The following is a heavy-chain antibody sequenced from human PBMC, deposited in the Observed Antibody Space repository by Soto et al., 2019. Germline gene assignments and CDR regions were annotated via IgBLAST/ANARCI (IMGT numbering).Heavy chain of an antibody. Sequence: QVQLVQSGAEVKKPGASVKVSCKASGYTFTSYGISWVRQAPGQGLEWMGWISAYNGNTNYAQKLEGRVTITTDKPTNTPHIELRSLKYDDTAVYYCAKEVTRVYSYDYKGAFDNWGQGTMVTVSS. J-gene: IGHJ3*02. V-gene: IGHV1-18*01. D-gene: IGHD5-18*01. CDR2: ISAYNGNT. CDR3: AKEVTRVYSYDYKGAFDN. CDR1: GYTFTSYG.